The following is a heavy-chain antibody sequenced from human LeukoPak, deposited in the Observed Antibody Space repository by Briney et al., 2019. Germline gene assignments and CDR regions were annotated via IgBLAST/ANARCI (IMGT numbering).Heavy chain of an antibody. J-gene: IGHJ4*02. CDR1: GGSISSYY. CDR3: ARDGSGMPYHGSRSYDY. Sequence: PSETLSLTCTVSGGSISSYYWSWVRQPPGKGLEWVGYIYYSGSTNYNPSLKSRVTISVDTSKNQFSLKLSSVTAADTAVYYCARDGSGMPYHGSRSYDYWGQGTLVTVSS. D-gene: IGHD3-10*01. V-gene: IGHV4-59*01. CDR2: IYYSGST.